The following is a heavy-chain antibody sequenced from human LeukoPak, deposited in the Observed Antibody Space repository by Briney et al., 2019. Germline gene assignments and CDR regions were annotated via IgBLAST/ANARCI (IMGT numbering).Heavy chain of an antibody. V-gene: IGHV4-59*01. CDR1: GGSISGYY. J-gene: IGHJ3*02. CDR2: LHYSGST. D-gene: IGHD4-23*01. CDR3: ASDHYGGRGGSFET. Sequence: SETLSFTCAGSGGSISGYYWSWIRQPPGKELEWIGNLHYSGSTNYNPSLKSRVTMSVDTSKNQFSLKVTSVTAADTAVYYCASDHYGGRGGSFETWGQGTMVTVSS.